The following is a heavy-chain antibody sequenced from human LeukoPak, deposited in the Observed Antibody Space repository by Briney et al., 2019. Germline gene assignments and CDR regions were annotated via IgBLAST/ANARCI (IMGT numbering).Heavy chain of an antibody. CDR3: AKGHRSAAAGRSWFDP. J-gene: IGHJ5*02. CDR2: ISGSGGST. V-gene: IGHV3-23*01. Sequence: PGGSLRLSCAASGFTFSSYAMSWVRQAPGKGLERVSAISGSGGSTYYADSVKGRFTISRDNSKNTLYLQMNSLRAEDTAVYYCAKGHRSAAAGRSWFDPWGQGTLVTVSS. D-gene: IGHD6-13*01. CDR1: GFTFSSYA.